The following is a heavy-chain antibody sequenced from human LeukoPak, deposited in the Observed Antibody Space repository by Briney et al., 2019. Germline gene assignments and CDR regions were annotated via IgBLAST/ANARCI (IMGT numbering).Heavy chain of an antibody. CDR3: ARSHMIVVVPGAFDI. V-gene: IGHV4-38-2*01. Sequence: SETLSLTCAVSGYSISSGYYWGWIRRPPGKGLEWIGSIYHSGSTYYNPSLKSRVTISVDTSKNQFSLKLSSVTAADTAVYYCARSHMIVVVPGAFDIWGQGTMVTVSS. D-gene: IGHD3-22*01. CDR1: GYSISSGYY. CDR2: IYHSGST. J-gene: IGHJ3*02.